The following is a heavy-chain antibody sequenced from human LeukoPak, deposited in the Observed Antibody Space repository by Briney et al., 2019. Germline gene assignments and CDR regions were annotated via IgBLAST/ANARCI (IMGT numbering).Heavy chain of an antibody. CDR1: GSSFTRYW. Sequence: GASLKISCKASGSSFTRYWIGWVRPQPGKGLEWVGIVYPGDSDTIYSPSFQGQATISADRSITTAYLELYRLKASDTATYFCARGLHYDSSGYFAAFWGRGTLVTVSS. CDR2: VYPGDSDT. V-gene: IGHV5-51*01. J-gene: IGHJ4*01. CDR3: ARGLHYDSSGYFAAF. D-gene: IGHD3-22*01.